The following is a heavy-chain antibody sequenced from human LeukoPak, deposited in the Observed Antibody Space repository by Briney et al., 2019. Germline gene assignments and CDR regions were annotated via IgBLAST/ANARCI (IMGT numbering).Heavy chain of an antibody. Sequence: GGSLRLSCAASGFTFSNAWMSWVRQAPGKGLEWVGRIKSKTDGGTTDYAAPVKGRFTISRDDSKNTLYLQMNSLKTEDTAVYYCAKDTNYYGSGSYFGYWGQGTLVTVSS. CDR1: GFTFSNAW. CDR3: AKDTNYYGSGSYFGY. CDR2: IKSKTDGGTT. D-gene: IGHD3-10*01. J-gene: IGHJ4*02. V-gene: IGHV3-15*01.